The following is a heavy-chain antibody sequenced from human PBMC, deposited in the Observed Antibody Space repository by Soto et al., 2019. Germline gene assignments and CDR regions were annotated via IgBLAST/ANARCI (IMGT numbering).Heavy chain of an antibody. V-gene: IGHV1-69*01. CDR3: ARDGGRHSGGIDY. J-gene: IGHJ4*02. Sequence: QVQLVQSGAEVKKPGSSVKVSCKASGGTFSSYSINWVRQAPGQGLEWMGEIIPIFGTANYAQKFQGRVTSTADESTSTAYMELSSLRSEDTAVYYCARDGGRHSGGIDYWGQRTLVTVSS. CDR2: IIPIFGTA. D-gene: IGHD1-26*01. CDR1: GGTFSSYS.